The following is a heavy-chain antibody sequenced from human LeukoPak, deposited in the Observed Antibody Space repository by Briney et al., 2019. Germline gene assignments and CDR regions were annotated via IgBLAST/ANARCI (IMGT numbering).Heavy chain of an antibody. CDR1: GFTFSNAW. J-gene: IGHJ4*02. CDR2: IKSKTDGGTT. CDR3: TTKVLRYFDWLPPDDY. Sequence: GGSLRLSCAASGFTFSNAWMSWVRQAPGKGLEWVGRIKSKTDGGTTDYAAPVKGRLTISRDDSKNTLYLQMNSLKTEDTAVYYCTTKVLRYFDWLPPDDYWGQGTLVTVSS. D-gene: IGHD3-9*01. V-gene: IGHV3-15*01.